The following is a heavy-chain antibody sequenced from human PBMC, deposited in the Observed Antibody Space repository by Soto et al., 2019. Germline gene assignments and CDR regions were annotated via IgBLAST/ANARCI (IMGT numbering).Heavy chain of an antibody. V-gene: IGHV4-30-4*01. CDR3: ARGRYCLTGRCFPNWFDS. J-gene: IGHJ5*01. D-gene: IGHD2-15*01. Sequence: SETLSLTCPVSGDSISSVDYFWAWIRQPPGQALEYIGYIYKSATTYYNPSFESRVAISLDTSKSQFSLNVTSVTAADTAVYFCARGRYCLTGRCFPNWFDSWGQGTLVTVSS. CDR1: GDSISSVDYF. CDR2: IYKSATT.